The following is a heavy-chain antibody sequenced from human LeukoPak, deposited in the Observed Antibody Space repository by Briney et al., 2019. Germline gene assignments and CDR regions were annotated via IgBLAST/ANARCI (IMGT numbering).Heavy chain of an antibody. CDR1: GFTFSSYW. CDR3: ARDRGRGDYVWGTYRYTYYFDY. D-gene: IGHD3-16*02. V-gene: IGHV3-7*01. J-gene: IGHJ4*02. CDR2: IKQDGSEE. Sequence: GGSLRLSCAASGFTFSSYWMSWVRQAPGKGLEWVANIKQDGSEEYYVDSVKGRFTISRDNAKNSLYLQMSSLRAEDTAVYYCARDRGRGDYVWGTYRYTYYFDYWGQGTLVTVSS.